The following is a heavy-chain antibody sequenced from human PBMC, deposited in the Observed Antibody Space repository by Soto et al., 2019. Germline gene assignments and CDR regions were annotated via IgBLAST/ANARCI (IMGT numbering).Heavy chain of an antibody. CDR2: IIPIFGTA. Sequence: SVKASCKASRGPFSRYAMSWGRQAPAQGFEWMGGIIPIFGTANYAQKFQGRVPITADESTSTAYMELSSLRSEDTAVYYCANRKEQLVPDYYYGMDVWGQGTTVTVSS. V-gene: IGHV1-69*13. CDR3: ANRKEQLVPDYYYGMDV. CDR1: RGPFSRYA. D-gene: IGHD6-6*01. J-gene: IGHJ6*02.